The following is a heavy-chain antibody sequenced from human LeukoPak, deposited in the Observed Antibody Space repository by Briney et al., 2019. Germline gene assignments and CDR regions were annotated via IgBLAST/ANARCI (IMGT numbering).Heavy chain of an antibody. CDR3: AHISSSWPDY. V-gene: IGHV3-30*03. D-gene: IGHD6-13*01. CDR1: GFTFSSYG. Sequence: GRSLRLSCAASGFTFSSYGMHWVRQAPGKGLEWVAATSYDGGNRHYADSVKGRFTISRDNSKNTLYLQMNSLRAEDTAVYYCAHISSSWPDYWGQGTLVTVSS. J-gene: IGHJ4*02. CDR2: TSYDGGNR.